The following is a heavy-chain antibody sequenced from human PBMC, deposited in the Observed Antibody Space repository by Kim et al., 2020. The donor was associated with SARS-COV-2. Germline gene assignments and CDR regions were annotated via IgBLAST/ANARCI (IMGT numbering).Heavy chain of an antibody. J-gene: IGHJ5*02. CDR1: GFTFSSYA. Sequence: GGSLRLSCAASGFTFSSYAMSWVRQAPGKGLEWVSVIYSGGSSTYYADSVKGRFTISRDNSKNTLYLQMNSLRAEDTAVYYCAKVPQEDYEVFWFDPWGQGTLVTVSS. D-gene: IGHD4-17*01. CDR3: AKVPQEDYEVFWFDP. CDR2: IYSGGSST. V-gene: IGHV3-23*03.